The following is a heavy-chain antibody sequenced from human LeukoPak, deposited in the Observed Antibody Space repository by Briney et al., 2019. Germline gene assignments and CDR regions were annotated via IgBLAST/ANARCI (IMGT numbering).Heavy chain of an antibody. D-gene: IGHD5-18*01. V-gene: IGHV3-33*01. Sequence: GGSLRLSCAASGFTFSSYGMHWVRQAPGKGLEWVAVIWSDGSNKYYADSVKGRFTISRDNSKNTLYLQMNSLRAEDTAVYYCARDIGYSYGYVGHWFDPWGQGTLVTVPS. CDR1: GFTFSSYG. CDR2: IWSDGSNK. J-gene: IGHJ5*02. CDR3: ARDIGYSYGYVGHWFDP.